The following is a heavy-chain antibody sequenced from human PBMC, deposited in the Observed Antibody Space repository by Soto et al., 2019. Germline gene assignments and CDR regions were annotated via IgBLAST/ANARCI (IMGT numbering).Heavy chain of an antibody. CDR3: ARGSGSSWFDY. D-gene: IGHD6-25*01. CDR1: GYTFTANY. CDR2: MAPRTGDT. J-gene: IGHJ4*02. V-gene: IGHV1-2*02. Sequence: ASVKVSCKPPGYTFTANYIHWVRQAPGQGLEWMGWMAPRTGDTRFAQKFQGRVSMTRDTSIGTAYMELTTLTLDDTAVYYCARGSGSSWFDYWGQGTQVTVSS.